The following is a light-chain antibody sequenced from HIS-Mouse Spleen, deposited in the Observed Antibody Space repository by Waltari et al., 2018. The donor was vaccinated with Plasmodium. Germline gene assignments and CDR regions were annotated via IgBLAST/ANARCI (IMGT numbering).Light chain of an antibody. J-gene: IGKJ5*01. CDR3: QQYDNLPT. CDR2: DAS. Sequence: DIQMTQSPSSLSASVGARVTITCQASQDIRNYLNWYQQKPGKAPKLLIYDASNLETGVPSRFSGSGSGTDFTFTISSLQPEDIATYYCQQYDNLPTFGQGTRLEIK. V-gene: IGKV1-33*01. CDR1: QDIRNY.